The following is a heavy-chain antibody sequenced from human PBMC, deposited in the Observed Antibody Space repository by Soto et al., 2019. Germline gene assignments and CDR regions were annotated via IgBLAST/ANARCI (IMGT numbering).Heavy chain of an antibody. D-gene: IGHD3-22*01. J-gene: IGHJ3*02. Sequence: SETLSLTCTVSGGSISSGGYYWSWIRQHPGKGLEWIGYIYYSGSTYYNPSLKSRVTISVDTSKNQFSLKLSSVTAADTAVYYCATTGSGYQNDAFDIWGQGTMVTVS. CDR2: IYYSGST. V-gene: IGHV4-31*03. CDR1: GGSISSGGYY. CDR3: ATTGSGYQNDAFDI.